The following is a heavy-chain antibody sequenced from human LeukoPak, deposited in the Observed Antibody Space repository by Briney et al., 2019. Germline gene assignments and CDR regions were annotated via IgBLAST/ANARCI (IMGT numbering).Heavy chain of an antibody. D-gene: IGHD3-3*01. CDR1: GYTLTELS. V-gene: IGHV1-24*01. J-gene: IGHJ6*03. CDR3: ATEVSPYYDFWSGYYMDV. Sequence: ASVKVSCKVSGYTLTELSMHGVRQAPGKGLEWMGGFDPEDGETIYAQKFQGRVTMTEDTSTDTAYMELSSLRSEDTAVYYCATEVSPYYDFWSGYYMDVWGKGTTVTVSS. CDR2: FDPEDGET.